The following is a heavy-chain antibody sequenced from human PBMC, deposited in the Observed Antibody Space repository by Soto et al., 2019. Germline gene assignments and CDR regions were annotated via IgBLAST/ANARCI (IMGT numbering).Heavy chain of an antibody. Sequence: ETLSSACPVSGGSMNDYYCNWIRQPAGKGLEWIGRIFTSGNTNYNPSLRSRLTMSVDTSTNQVSLRLTSVTAADTDVYYCASGRLVSRYYGLDVWGQGTKVTVYS. CDR1: GGSMNDYY. V-gene: IGHV4-4*07. CDR2: IFTSGNT. J-gene: IGHJ6*02. D-gene: IGHD6-6*01. CDR3: ASGRLVSRYYGLDV.